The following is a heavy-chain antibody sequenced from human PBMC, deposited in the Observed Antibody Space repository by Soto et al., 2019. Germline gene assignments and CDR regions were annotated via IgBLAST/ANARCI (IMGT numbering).Heavy chain of an antibody. V-gene: IGHV3-23*01. CDR2: ISGSGGTT. CDR1: GFTFSSYA. Sequence: EVQLLESGGGLVQPGGSLRLSCAASGFTFSSYAMSWVRQAPGKGLEWVSAISGSGGTTYYADSVKGRFTISRDNSKNTLSLQMNSLRAEDTAVYYCXXXXXXXGTTSCQIHFDYWGQGTLVTVSS. D-gene: IGHD1-1*01. CDR3: XXXXXXXGTTSCQIHFDY. J-gene: IGHJ4*02.